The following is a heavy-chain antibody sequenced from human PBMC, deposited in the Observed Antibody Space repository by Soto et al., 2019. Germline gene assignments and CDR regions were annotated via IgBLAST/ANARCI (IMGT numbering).Heavy chain of an antibody. Sequence: SETLSFPCTVSGVPVSRSGYYCTWLRPHTETGLEWSGSMHYGWSTTCNPSLQSRVTIAVDTSESQLSPKLSSVSAADTAVYYCADWYTSSRSNFGCCGQGCRVTVAS. D-gene: IGHD6-13*01. CDR1: GVPVSRSGYY. V-gene: IGHV4-61*08. CDR2: MHYGWST. J-gene: IGHJ4*02. CDR3: ADWYTSSRSNFGC.